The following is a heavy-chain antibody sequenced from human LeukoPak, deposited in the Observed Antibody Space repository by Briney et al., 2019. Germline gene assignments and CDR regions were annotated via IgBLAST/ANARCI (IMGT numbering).Heavy chain of an antibody. V-gene: IGHV3-23*01. CDR3: AKDVNTGYYYFDP. Sequence: PGGSLRLSCAASGFTFTSYAMNWVRQAPGKGLEWVSSISSNGGTTYYADSVKGRFTFSRDNSKNTLYLQMNSLRAEDTAVYYCAKDVNTGYYYFDPWGQGTLVTVSS. D-gene: IGHD3-9*01. CDR2: ISSNGGTT. CDR1: GFTFTSYA. J-gene: IGHJ4*02.